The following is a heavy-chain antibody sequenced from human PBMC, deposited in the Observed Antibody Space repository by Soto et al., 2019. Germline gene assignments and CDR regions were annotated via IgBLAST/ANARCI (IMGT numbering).Heavy chain of an antibody. J-gene: IGHJ4*02. CDR3: ARGTQQWLAVGVLGH. CDR1: GYTFTSYD. D-gene: IGHD6-19*01. V-gene: IGHV1-8*01. CDR2: MNPNSGNT. Sequence: GSSLQASCKASGYTFTSYDINWVRQATGQGLEWMGWMNPNSGNTGYAQKFQGRVTMTRNTSISTAYMELSSLRSEDTAVYYCARGTQQWLAVGVLGHWGQGTLVTVSS.